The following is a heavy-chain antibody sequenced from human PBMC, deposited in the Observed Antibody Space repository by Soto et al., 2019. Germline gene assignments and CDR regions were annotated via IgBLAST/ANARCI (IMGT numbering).Heavy chain of an antibody. V-gene: IGHV1-18*01. Sequence: QVQLVQSGPEVKKPGASVKVSCKASGYTFTSYGINWVRQAPGQGLEWMGWISTYNGNTDYAQKFQGRLTMTTDTSTSTAYMELRSLRSDDTAVYYCARDPGEIVVAVTVADHWGQGTLVTVSS. CDR2: ISTYNGNT. CDR1: GYTFTSYG. J-gene: IGHJ4*02. CDR3: ARDPGEIVVAVTVADH. D-gene: IGHD2-15*01.